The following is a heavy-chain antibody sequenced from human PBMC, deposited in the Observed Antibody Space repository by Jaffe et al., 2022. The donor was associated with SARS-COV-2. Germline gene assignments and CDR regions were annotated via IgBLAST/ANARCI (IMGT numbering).Heavy chain of an antibody. J-gene: IGHJ6*02. CDR1: GGSISSTDYY. CDR3: ARRPAGYGMDV. Sequence: QLQLQESGPGLVKPSETLSLTCTVSGGSISSTDYYWGWIRQPPGKGLEWIGSVYYSGSTYYNPSLKSRVTISVDTSKTQFSLKLSSVTAADTAMYYCARRPAGYGMDVWGQGTTVTVSS. V-gene: IGHV4-39*01. D-gene: IGHD6-19*01. CDR2: VYYSGST.